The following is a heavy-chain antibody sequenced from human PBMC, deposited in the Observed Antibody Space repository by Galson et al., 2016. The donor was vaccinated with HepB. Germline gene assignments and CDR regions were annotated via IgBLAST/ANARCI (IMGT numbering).Heavy chain of an antibody. CDR2: ISYDGNKK. J-gene: IGHJ4*02. CDR3: ARDEDYGDYRIDY. D-gene: IGHD4-17*01. CDR1: GFTFRNFA. Sequence: SLRLSCAASGFTFRNFAMHWVRQAPGKGLEWLTVISYDGNKKYYADSVGGRFTISRDDSKNTLYLQMSGLRAGDTALYYCARDEDYGDYRIDYWGQGTLVTVSS. V-gene: IGHV3-30*04.